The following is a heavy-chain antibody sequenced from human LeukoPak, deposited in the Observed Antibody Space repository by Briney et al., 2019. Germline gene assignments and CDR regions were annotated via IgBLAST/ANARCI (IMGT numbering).Heavy chain of an antibody. Sequence: PGGSLRLSCAASGFSFSTYWMHWVRQAPGKRLVWVSRINGDGSSTSYGNSVKGRFTVSRDNAKNTLYLQMNGLRVEDTAVYDCARALGDIRGQGTLVTVSS. V-gene: IGHV3-74*01. CDR1: GFSFSTYW. CDR2: INGDGSST. CDR3: ARALGDI. J-gene: IGHJ4*02.